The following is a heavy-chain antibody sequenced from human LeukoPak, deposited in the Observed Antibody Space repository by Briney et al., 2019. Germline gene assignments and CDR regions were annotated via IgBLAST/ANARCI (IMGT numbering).Heavy chain of an antibody. J-gene: IGHJ5*02. CDR3: ARDRPATQNWFDP. CDR2: INPNSGGT. V-gene: IGHV1-2*02. Sequence: RASVKVSCKASGYTFTGYYMHWVRQAPGQGLEWMGWINPNSGGTNYAQKFQGRVTMTRDTSISTAYMELRSLRSDDTAVYYCARDRPATQNWFDPWGQGTLVTVSS. CDR1: GYTFTGYY. D-gene: IGHD2-2*01.